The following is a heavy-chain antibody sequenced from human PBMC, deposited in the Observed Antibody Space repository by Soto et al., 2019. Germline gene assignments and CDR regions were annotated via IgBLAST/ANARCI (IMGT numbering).Heavy chain of an antibody. CDR3: AREGYYYDSSGPFDY. J-gene: IGHJ4*02. D-gene: IGHD3-22*01. Sequence: ASVKVSCKASGGTFSSYAISWVRQAPGQGLEWMGGIIPIFGTANYAQKFQGRVTITADESTSTAYMELSSLRSEDTAVYYCAREGYYYDSSGPFDYGGQGTLVT. CDR2: IIPIFGTA. CDR1: GGTFSSYA. V-gene: IGHV1-69*13.